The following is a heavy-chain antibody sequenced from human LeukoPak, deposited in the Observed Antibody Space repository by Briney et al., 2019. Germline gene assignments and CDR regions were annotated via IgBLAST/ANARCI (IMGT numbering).Heavy chain of an antibody. J-gene: IGHJ4*02. V-gene: IGHV3-74*01. D-gene: IGHD1-26*01. CDR3: ALSISGSYTGGLDY. Sequence: SGGTLRLSCAASGFTFSSYWMHWVRQAPGKGLVWVSRINSDGSSTSYADSVKGRFTISRDNAKNTLYLQMNSLRAEDTAVYYCALSISGSYTGGLDYWGQGTLVTVSS. CDR2: INSDGSST. CDR1: GFTFSSYW.